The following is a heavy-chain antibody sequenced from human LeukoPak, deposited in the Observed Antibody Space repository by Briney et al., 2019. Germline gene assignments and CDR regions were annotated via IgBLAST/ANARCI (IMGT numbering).Heavy chain of an antibody. D-gene: IGHD3-10*01. CDR3: SRVDYDSGTFYPSDY. V-gene: IGHV3-48*02. CDR2: ISSSSSTI. Sequence: GGSLRLSCAASGFTFSAYTMIWVRQAPGKGLEWVSHISSSSSTIYYADSVKGRFTISRNNAKNSLYLQMNSLRDEDTAVYYCSRVDYDSGTFYPSDYWGQGTLVTVSS. J-gene: IGHJ4*02. CDR1: GFTFSAYT.